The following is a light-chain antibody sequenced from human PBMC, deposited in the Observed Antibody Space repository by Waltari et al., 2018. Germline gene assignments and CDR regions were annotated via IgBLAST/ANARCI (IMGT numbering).Light chain of an antibody. CDR2: DVS. Sequence: SALTQPDSVSGSPGQSITISCSGISSDSGGYNYVSWYPQHPGEAPKVIIYDVSNRPSGVSNRFSGSKSGSSASLTISGLQAEDEADYYCSSFTSSTTGIFGGGTKLTVL. CDR1: SSDSGGYNY. J-gene: IGLJ2*01. V-gene: IGLV2-14*01. CDR3: SSFTSSTTGI.